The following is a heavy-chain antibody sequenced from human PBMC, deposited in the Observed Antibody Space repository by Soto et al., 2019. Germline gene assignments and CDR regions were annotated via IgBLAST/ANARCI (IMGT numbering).Heavy chain of an antibody. J-gene: IGHJ4*02. CDR3: ARLRTTDPYFDY. V-gene: IGHV4-59*08. CDR2: SDNRGNT. Sequence: QVQLQESGPGLVRSSETLSLTCTVSGGSIGSWYWSWIRQPPEKGLEWIGYSDNRGNTNYNTSLKTRVKISVDTSKKQFSLTLASVTAADTAVYYCARLRTTDPYFDYWGQGTLVTVPS. CDR1: GGSIGSWY. D-gene: IGHD4-4*01.